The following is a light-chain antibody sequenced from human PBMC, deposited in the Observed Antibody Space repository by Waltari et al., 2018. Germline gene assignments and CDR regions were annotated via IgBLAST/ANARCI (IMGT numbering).Light chain of an antibody. Sequence: DIGMTQSPGTLSASPGDSATLSCRVSQTVSTNLAGYQQKPGQAPRHLIYDATTRVTGVPARFSGSGSGTDFTLTIASLQSEEFGVYYCQQYADLPPYNFGQGTKLEI. J-gene: IGKJ2*01. CDR2: DAT. V-gene: IGKV3-15*01. CDR1: QTVSTN. CDR3: QQYADLPPYN.